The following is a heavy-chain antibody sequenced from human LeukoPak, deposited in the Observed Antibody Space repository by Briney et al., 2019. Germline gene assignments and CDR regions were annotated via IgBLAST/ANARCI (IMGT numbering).Heavy chain of an antibody. CDR2: ISSSSSTI. CDR1: GFTFSSYS. CDR3: ARAPSMVANDY. Sequence: PGGSLRLSCAASGFTFSSYSMNWVRQAPGKGLEWVSYISSSSSTIYYADSVKGRFTISRDNAKNSLYLQMNSLRAEDTAVYYCARAPSMVANDYWGQGTLVTVSS. D-gene: IGHD4/OR15-4a*01. V-gene: IGHV3-48*01. J-gene: IGHJ4*02.